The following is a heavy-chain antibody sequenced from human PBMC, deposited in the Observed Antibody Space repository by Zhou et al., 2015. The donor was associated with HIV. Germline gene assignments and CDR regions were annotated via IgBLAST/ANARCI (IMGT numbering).Heavy chain of an antibody. V-gene: IGHV1-69*17. CDR1: GGTFSGSD. CDR3: ARSSVNHDDAFDL. D-gene: IGHD1-14*01. CDR2: ITPMFDIH. Sequence: LVQSGTEVRKPGSSVKVSCKANGGTFSGSDISWVRQAPGQGLEWMGGITPMFDIHKYAQKFRARLTITVDKITDTAYMELNSLTSEDTAIYFCARSSVNHDDAFDLWGQGT. J-gene: IGHJ3*01.